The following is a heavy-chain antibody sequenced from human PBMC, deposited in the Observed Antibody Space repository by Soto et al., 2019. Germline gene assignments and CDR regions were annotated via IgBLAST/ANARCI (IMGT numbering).Heavy chain of an antibody. CDR3: ARGHRDYVQYFFDI. Sequence: GASVKVSCKASGHSFSNYAINWVRQAPGQGLEWLGWISPYSGNTNSAQNFQGRVTLTTDTSTSTAYMELGSLRADDSAIYYCARGHRDYVQYFFDIWGQGAPVTVSS. J-gene: IGHJ4*02. V-gene: IGHV1-18*01. D-gene: IGHD4-17*01. CDR2: ISPYSGNT. CDR1: GHSFSNYA.